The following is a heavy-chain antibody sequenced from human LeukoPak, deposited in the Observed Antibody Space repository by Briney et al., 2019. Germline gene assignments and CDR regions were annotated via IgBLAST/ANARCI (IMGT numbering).Heavy chain of an antibody. CDR3: ATTLLITIFGVVRDY. V-gene: IGHV3-74*01. D-gene: IGHD3-3*01. J-gene: IGHJ4*02. CDR1: GFTFSNYW. Sequence: GGSLRLSCAASGFTFSNYWMHWVRQAPGKGLVWVSRINPDGSSTDYADSVKGRFTISRDNAKNSLYLQMNSLRAEDTAVYYCATTLLITIFGVVRDYWGQGTLVTVSS. CDR2: INPDGSST.